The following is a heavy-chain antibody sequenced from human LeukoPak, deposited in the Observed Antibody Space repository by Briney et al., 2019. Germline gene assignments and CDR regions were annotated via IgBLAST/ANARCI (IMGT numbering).Heavy chain of an antibody. CDR2: ISGSGDNT. J-gene: IGHJ6*01. Sequence: GGSLRLSCEASGFTFSGFARSWVRRTPGKGLEWVSGISGSGDNTLYADSVKGRFTISRDNSKNTLYLEMNSLRAEDTAIYYCAKMKGHPLPKYYMDVWGQGTTVTVSS. CDR3: AKMKGHPLPKYYMDV. CDR1: GFTFSGFA. V-gene: IGHV3-23*01. D-gene: IGHD1-26*01.